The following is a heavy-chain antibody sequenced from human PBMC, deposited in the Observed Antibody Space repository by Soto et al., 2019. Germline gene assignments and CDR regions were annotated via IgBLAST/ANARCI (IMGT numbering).Heavy chain of an antibody. Sequence: GGSLRLSCAASGITFISYWMHWVRQVPGKGLVWVAHINSDGSTTTYADSVKGQFTISRDNAKSTLDLQMNGLRAEDTAVYYCARGSVGANFDYWGQGTLVTVSS. D-gene: IGHD1-26*01. CDR2: INSDGSTT. CDR3: ARGSVGANFDY. CDR1: GITFISYW. J-gene: IGHJ4*02. V-gene: IGHV3-74*03.